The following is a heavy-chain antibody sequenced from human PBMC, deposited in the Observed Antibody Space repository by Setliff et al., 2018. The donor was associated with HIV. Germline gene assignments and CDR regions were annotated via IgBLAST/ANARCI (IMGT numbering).Heavy chain of an antibody. J-gene: IGHJ6*04. CDR1: GYIFTNYG. V-gene: IGHV1-8*02. CDR2: MNPNTGVS. Sequence: GASVKVSCKASGYIFTNYGISWVRQAPGQGLEWMGWMNPNTGVSGYALKFQARVTMTRDTSISTAYMELSSLTSEDTAVYYCARGKGVGGVVITGGLDVWGKGTTVTVSS. D-gene: IGHD3-10*01. CDR3: ARGKGVGGVVITGGLDV.